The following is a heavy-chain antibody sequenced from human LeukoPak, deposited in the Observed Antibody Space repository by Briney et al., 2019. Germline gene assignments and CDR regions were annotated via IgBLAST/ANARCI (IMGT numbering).Heavy chain of an antibody. Sequence: ASVKVSCKASGYTFTSYYMHWVRQAPGQGLEWMGRIIPILGIANYAQKFQGRVTITADKSTSTAYMELSSLRSEDTAVYYCARGRDGYNDQDAFDIWGQGTMVTVSS. CDR3: ARGRDGYNDQDAFDI. CDR1: GYTFTSYY. V-gene: IGHV1-69*04. D-gene: IGHD5-24*01. J-gene: IGHJ3*02. CDR2: IIPILGIA.